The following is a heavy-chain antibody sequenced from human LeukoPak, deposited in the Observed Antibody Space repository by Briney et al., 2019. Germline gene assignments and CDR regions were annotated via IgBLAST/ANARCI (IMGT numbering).Heavy chain of an antibody. V-gene: IGHV3-74*01. CDR1: GFTFSTYW. Sequence: GGSLRLSCAASGFTFSTYWMHWVRQAPGKGLVWVSRIHGDGTFTTSADSVKGRFTISRDNAQNMVYLQMNSLRVEDTAVYYCARDLVLGSGSYGQWGQGTLATVSS. D-gene: IGHD3-10*01. CDR2: IHGDGTFT. CDR3: ARDLVLGSGSYGQ. J-gene: IGHJ4*02.